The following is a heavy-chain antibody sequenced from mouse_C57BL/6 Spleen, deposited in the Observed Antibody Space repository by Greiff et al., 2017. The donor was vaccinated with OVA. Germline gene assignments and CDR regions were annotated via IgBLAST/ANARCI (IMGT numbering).Heavy chain of an antibody. V-gene: IGHV1-50*01. J-gene: IGHJ2*01. CDR3: ARRSSDDYDGGY. CDR1: GYTFTSYW. D-gene: IGHD2-4*01. CDR2: IDPSDSYT. Sequence: QVQLQQSGAELVKPGASVKLSCKASGYTFTSYWMQWVKQRPGQGLEWIGEIDPSDSYTNYNQKFKGKATLTVDTSSSTAYMQLSSLTSEDSAVYYCARRSSDDYDGGYWGQGTTLTVSS.